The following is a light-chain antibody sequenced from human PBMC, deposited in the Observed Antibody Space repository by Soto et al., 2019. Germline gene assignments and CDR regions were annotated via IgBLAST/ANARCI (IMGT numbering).Light chain of an antibody. CDR1: QSISSY. CDR2: AAS. CDR3: QQANTFPLT. J-gene: IGKJ5*01. V-gene: IGKV1-39*01. Sequence: EIQMTQSQSSLSASVGDRVTITCRASQSISSYLNWYQQKPGKAPKLLIYAASSLQSGVPSRFSGSGSGTDFTLTISSLQPEDFATYYCQQANTFPLTFAQRTRLEVK.